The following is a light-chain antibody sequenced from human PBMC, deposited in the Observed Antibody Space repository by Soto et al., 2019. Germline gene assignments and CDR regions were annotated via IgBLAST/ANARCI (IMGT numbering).Light chain of an antibody. CDR2: EVR. J-gene: IGLJ1*01. CDR1: SSDVGDYNY. Sequence: QSAVTQPASVSGSPGQSITISCTGNSSDVGDYNYVSWYQHHPGKAPKLIIYEVRNRPSGVPNRFSGAKSGNTASLTISGLQAEDEADYYCSSYRTGSAFYVFGSGTKLTVL. V-gene: IGLV2-14*01. CDR3: SSYRTGSAFYV.